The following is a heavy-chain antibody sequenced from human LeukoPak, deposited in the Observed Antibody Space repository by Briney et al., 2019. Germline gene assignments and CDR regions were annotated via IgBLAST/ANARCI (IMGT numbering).Heavy chain of an antibody. J-gene: IGHJ5*02. CDR3: ARGGPAYYDFWSGPYANWFDL. Sequence: SETLSLTCAVYGGSFSGYYWSWIRQPPGKGLEWIGEINHSGSTNYNPSLKSRVTISVDTSKNQFSLKLSSVTAADTAVYYCARGGPAYYDFWSGPYANWFDLWGQGTLVTVSS. CDR1: GGSFSGYY. D-gene: IGHD3-3*01. V-gene: IGHV4-34*01. CDR2: INHSGST.